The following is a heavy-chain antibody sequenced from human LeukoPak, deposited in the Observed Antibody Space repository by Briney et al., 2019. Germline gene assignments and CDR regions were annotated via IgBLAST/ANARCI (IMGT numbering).Heavy chain of an antibody. CDR3: ARVSDWNDFDY. Sequence: PSETLSLTCTVSGGSISSGSYYWSWIRQPAGKRLEWIGRASTSGTTNYNPSLKSRVTILVDTSKNQFSLKLSSVTAADTAVYYCARVSDWNDFDYWGQGTLVTVSS. CDR1: GGSISSGSYY. J-gene: IGHJ4*02. V-gene: IGHV4-61*02. D-gene: IGHD1-1*01. CDR2: ASTSGTT.